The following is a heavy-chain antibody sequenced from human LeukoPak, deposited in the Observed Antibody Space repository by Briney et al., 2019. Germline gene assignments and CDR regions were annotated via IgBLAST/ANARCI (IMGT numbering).Heavy chain of an antibody. V-gene: IGHV3-74*01. CDR3: ARELFYGDSYDY. Sequence: GGSLRLSCAASGFTFSSYWMHWVRQAPGKGLVWVSRINSDGGSTSYADSVKGRFTISRDNAKSTLYLQMNSLRAEDTAVYYCARELFYGDSYDYWGQGTLVTVSS. J-gene: IGHJ4*02. D-gene: IGHD4-17*01. CDR1: GFTFSSYW. CDR2: INSDGGST.